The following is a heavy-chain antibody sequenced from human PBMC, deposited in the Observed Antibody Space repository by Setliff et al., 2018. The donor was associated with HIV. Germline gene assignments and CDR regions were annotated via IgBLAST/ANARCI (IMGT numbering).Heavy chain of an antibody. CDR1: GYTFTTYG. V-gene: IGHV1-18*01. J-gene: IGHJ4*02. CDR3: ARYDSSDYLPGEYQY. Sequence: ASVKVSCKPSGYTFTTYGLSWVRQAPGQGLEWMGWISTYSDETSYSQKLQGRVTMTTDTSTSTAYMELRSLRSDDTAVYYCARYDSSDYLPGEYQYWGQGTLVTVSS. CDR2: ISTYSDET. D-gene: IGHD3-22*01.